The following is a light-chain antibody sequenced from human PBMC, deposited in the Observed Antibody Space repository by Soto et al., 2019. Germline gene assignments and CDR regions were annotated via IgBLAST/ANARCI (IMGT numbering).Light chain of an antibody. J-gene: IGKJ1*01. CDR2: GAS. CDR3: QQYNNWPRT. CDR1: QSVSSN. V-gene: IGKV3-15*01. Sequence: DIVMTQSPATLSVSPGERATLSCRASQSVSSNLAWYQQKPGQAPRLLVYGASTRPTGIPTRFSGSGSGTEFTLTISRLEPEDFAVYFCQQYNNWPRTFGQGTKVDIK.